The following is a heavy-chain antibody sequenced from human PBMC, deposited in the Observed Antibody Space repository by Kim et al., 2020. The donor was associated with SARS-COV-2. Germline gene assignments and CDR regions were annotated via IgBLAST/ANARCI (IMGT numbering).Heavy chain of an antibody. D-gene: IGHD4-17*01. Sequence: ESLKISCKGSGYSFNTYWIGWVRQMPGKGLEWMGIIYPGDSDTRYSLSFRGQVTISADKSISTAYLQWSSLKASDTAVYYCARHRYGGNSLSYAMDVWGQGTTVTVSS. V-gene: IGHV5-51*01. CDR2: IYPGDSDT. CDR1: GYSFNTYW. CDR3: ARHRYGGNSLSYAMDV. J-gene: IGHJ6*02.